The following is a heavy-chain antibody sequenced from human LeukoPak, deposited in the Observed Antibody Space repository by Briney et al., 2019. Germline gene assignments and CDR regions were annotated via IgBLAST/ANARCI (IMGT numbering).Heavy chain of an antibody. Sequence: GGSLRLSCAASGFTVSSNYMSWVRQAPGKGLEWVSVIYSGGSTYYANSVKGRFTISRDNSKNTLYLQMNSLRAEDTAVYYCARSYRGVTDYWGQGTLVTVSS. V-gene: IGHV3-53*01. CDR1: GFTVSSNY. D-gene: IGHD2-21*02. CDR2: IYSGGST. CDR3: ARSYRGVTDY. J-gene: IGHJ4*02.